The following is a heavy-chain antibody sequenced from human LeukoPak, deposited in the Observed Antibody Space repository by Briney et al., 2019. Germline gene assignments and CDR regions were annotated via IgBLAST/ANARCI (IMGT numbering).Heavy chain of an antibody. Sequence: PSETLSLTCTVSGGSISSYYWSWIRQPPGKELEWIGYIYYSGSTNYNPSLKSRVTISVDTSKNQFSLKLSSVTAADTAVYYCARTMAHIVVVTATGYGMDVWGQGTTVTVSS. CDR1: GGSISSYY. J-gene: IGHJ6*02. V-gene: IGHV4-59*01. CDR2: IYYSGST. CDR3: ARTMAHIVVVTATGYGMDV. D-gene: IGHD2-21*02.